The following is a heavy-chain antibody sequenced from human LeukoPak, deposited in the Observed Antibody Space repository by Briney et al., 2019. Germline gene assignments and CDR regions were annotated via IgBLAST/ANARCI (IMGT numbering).Heavy chain of an antibody. CDR1: GYTFTNYD. V-gene: IGHV1-8*03. CDR2: MNPNSGNT. CDR3: TRETSSRYFGY. J-gene: IGHJ4*02. Sequence: ASVKVACKSSGYTFTNYDINWVRQATGQGLEWMGWMNPNSGNTGYAQKFQGRVTITRNTSISTAYMELSSLRSEDTAVYYCTRETSSRYFGYWGQGTLVTVSS.